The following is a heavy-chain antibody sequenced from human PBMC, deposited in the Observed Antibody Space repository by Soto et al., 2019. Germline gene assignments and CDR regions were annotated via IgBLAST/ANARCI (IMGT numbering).Heavy chain of an antibody. V-gene: IGHV1-69*13. CDR2: IIPIFGTA. Sequence: SVKVSCKASGGTFSTNAISWVRQAPGQGLEWMGGIIPIFGTANYAQKFQGRVTITADESTSTAYMELSSLRSEDTAVYYCARQFDSDTSGYYYAYWGQGTLVTAPQ. CDR3: ARQFDSDTSGYYYAY. J-gene: IGHJ4*02. D-gene: IGHD3-22*01. CDR1: GGTFSTNA.